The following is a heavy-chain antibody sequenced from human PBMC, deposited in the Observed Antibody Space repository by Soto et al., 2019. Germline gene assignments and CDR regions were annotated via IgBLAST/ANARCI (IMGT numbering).Heavy chain of an antibody. Sequence: QVTLKESGPVLVKPTETLTLTCTVSGFSLSNGRMGVSWIRQPPGKPLEWLAHFFSDVERSYSASMQSRLTLSTDTSVSQVVLTMTNMDPVDTATYYCARMDGDYNYYALDVWGKGTTVTVSS. J-gene: IGHJ6*04. V-gene: IGHV2-26*01. CDR3: ARMDGDYNYYALDV. CDR1: GFSLSNGRMG. CDR2: FFSDVER. D-gene: IGHD4-17*01.